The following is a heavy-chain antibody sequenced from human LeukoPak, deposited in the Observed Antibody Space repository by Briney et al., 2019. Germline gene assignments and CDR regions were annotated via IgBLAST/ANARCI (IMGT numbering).Heavy chain of an antibody. CDR1: GDSISSGDYS. CDR2: IFHSGNS. D-gene: IGHD3-10*01. Sequence: SLTLSLTCAVSGDSISSGDYSWSWLRQPSGKGLEWIGYIFHSGNSYYNPSLKSRVTISVDKSKNQFSLRLTSVTAADTAVYYCARELWFVNAPGSWLDLWGQGALVTVSS. V-gene: IGHV4-30-2*01. J-gene: IGHJ5*02. CDR3: ARELWFVNAPGSWLDL.